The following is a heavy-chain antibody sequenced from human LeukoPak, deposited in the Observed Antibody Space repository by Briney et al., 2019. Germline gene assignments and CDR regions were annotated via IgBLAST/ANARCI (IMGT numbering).Heavy chain of an antibody. V-gene: IGHV3-23*01. Sequence: AGGSLRLSCAASRFTFSSSAMSWVRQAPGKGLEWVSAISNNGGYTYYADSVQGRFTISRDNSKSTLCLQMNSLRAEDTAVYYCARDVDGSYLGTFDYWGQGALVTVSP. D-gene: IGHD1-26*01. CDR2: ISNNGGYT. J-gene: IGHJ4*02. CDR1: RFTFSSSA. CDR3: ARDVDGSYLGTFDY.